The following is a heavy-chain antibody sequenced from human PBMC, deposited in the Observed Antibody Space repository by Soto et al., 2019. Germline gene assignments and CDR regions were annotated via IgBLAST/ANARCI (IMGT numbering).Heavy chain of an antibody. V-gene: IGHV3-23*01. CDR1: GFTFSSYA. CDR3: AKGVGYDYYYGMDD. CDR2: ISGSGGSI. Sequence: GGSLRLSCAASGFTFSSYAMRWVRKIPGKGLEWVSAISGSGGSICYADFVKGRFTISRDNAKNSLYLQMNSLRAEDTALYYCAKGVGYDYYYGMDDWGQGTTVTVSS. J-gene: IGHJ6*02. D-gene: IGHD3-16*01.